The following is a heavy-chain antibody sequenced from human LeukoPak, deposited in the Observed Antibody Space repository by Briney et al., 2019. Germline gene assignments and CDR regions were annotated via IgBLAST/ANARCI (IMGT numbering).Heavy chain of an antibody. D-gene: IGHD2-2*01. V-gene: IGHV3-33*01. CDR2: IWSLGRTQ. J-gene: IGHJ4*02. CDR3: ARDDCGIPTCYGY. Sequence: GGSLRLSCAASGFTFSDYAMHWVRQAPGKGLEWVTAIWSLGRTQSYADSVKGRFTISRDDSKNTVYLQMNSLRTEDTAVYYCARDDCGIPTCYGYWGQGTLVTVSS. CDR1: GFTFSDYA.